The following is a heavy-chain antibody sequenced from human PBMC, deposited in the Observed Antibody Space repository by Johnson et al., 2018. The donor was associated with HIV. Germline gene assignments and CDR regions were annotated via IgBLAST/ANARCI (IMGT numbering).Heavy chain of an antibody. Sequence: QVHLVESGGGVVQPGRSLRLSCAAYGFTFSSYAIHWVRQAPGKGLEWVAVISSDGNNKYYADSVKGRFTISRDNSKNTLYLQMNSLSAEDTAGYYCAKERRGRAYCGGDCWEDAFDSWGQGTMVTVSS. J-gene: IGHJ3*02. V-gene: IGHV3-30*04. D-gene: IGHD2-21*01. CDR2: ISSDGNNK. CDR1: GFTFSSYA. CDR3: AKERRGRAYCGGDCWEDAFDS.